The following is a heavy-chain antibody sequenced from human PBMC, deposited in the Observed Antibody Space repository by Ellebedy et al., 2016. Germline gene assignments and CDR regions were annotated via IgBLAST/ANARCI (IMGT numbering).Heavy chain of an antibody. CDR1: GFTFSSYS. J-gene: IGHJ6*02. Sequence: GGSLRLXXAASGFTFSSYSMNWVRQAPGKGLEWVSYISSSSSTIYYADSVKGRFTISRDNAKNSLYLQMNSLRAEDTAVYYCARGYYGSGSYVYYYYGMDVWGQGTTVTVSS. V-gene: IGHV3-48*04. CDR2: ISSSSSTI. CDR3: ARGYYGSGSYVYYYYGMDV. D-gene: IGHD3-10*01.